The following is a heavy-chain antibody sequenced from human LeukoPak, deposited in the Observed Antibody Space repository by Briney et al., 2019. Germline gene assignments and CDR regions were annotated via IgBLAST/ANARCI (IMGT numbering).Heavy chain of an antibody. CDR1: GYTFSTYW. J-gene: IGHJ4*02. Sequence: GESLKISCKASGYTFSTYWIAWVRQMPGKGLEWVGIIYPGDSDIRYSPSFQGQVTFSADKSIATAYLQWSSLKASDTAMYYCARHVVPYSSGLAGFDYWGQGTLVTVSS. V-gene: IGHV5-51*01. CDR2: IYPGDSDI. CDR3: ARHVVPYSSGLAGFDY. D-gene: IGHD6-19*01.